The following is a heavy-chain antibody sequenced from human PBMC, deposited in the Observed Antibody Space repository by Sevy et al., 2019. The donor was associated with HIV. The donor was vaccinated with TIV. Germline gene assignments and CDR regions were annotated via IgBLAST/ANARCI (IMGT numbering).Heavy chain of an antibody. CDR2: ISSSFDT. CDR3: TQEIGAKIHV. CDR1: GFTFSVYT. J-gene: IGHJ6*02. V-gene: IGHV3-21*01. D-gene: IGHD3-22*01. Sequence: GGSLRLSCTTSGFTFSVYTMNWVRQAPGKGLEWVSSISSSFDTNYAYSVKGRFTISRDNTKDSLFPQMNNLRADDTDVYYCTQEIGAKIHVWGQGTTITVSS.